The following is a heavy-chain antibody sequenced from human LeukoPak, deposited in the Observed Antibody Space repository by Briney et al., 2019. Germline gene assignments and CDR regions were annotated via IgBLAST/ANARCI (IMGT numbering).Heavy chain of an antibody. D-gene: IGHD6-13*01. Sequence: GASVKVSCKASGYTFTGYYMHWVRQAPGQGLEWMGWINPNSGGTNYAQKFQGRVTMTRDTSISTAYMELSRLRSDDTAVYYCAPCSSWSSAEYFQHWGQGTLVTVSS. V-gene: IGHV1-2*02. CDR2: INPNSGGT. CDR3: APCSSWSSAEYFQH. CDR1: GYTFTGYY. J-gene: IGHJ1*01.